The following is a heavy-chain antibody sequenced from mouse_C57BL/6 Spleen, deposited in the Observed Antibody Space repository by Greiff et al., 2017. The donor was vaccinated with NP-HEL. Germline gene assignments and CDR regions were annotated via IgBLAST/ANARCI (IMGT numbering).Heavy chain of an antibody. CDR1: GFNIKDDY. CDR3: TTAYYDYSWFAY. V-gene: IGHV14-4*01. Sequence: EVQLQQSGAELVRPGASVKLSCTASGFNIKDDYMHWVKQRPEQGLEWIGWIDPENGDTEYASKFQGKATITADTSSNTAYLQRSSLTSEDTAVYYWTTAYYDYSWFAYWGQGTLVTVSA. J-gene: IGHJ3*01. D-gene: IGHD2-4*01. CDR2: IDPENGDT.